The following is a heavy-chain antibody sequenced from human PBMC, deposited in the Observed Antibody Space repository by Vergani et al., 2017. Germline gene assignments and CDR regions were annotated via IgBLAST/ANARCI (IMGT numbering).Heavy chain of an antibody. Sequence: QVQLVQSGAEVKKPGASVKVSCKVSGYTLTELSMHWVRQAPGKGLEWMGRIIPILGIANYAQKFQGRVTMTRNTSISTAYMELSSLRSEDTAVYYCARGQSSWGYWGQGTLVTVSS. CDR1: GYTLTELS. V-gene: IGHV1-24*01. CDR3: ARGQSSWGY. J-gene: IGHJ4*02. CDR2: IIPILGIA. D-gene: IGHD3-16*01.